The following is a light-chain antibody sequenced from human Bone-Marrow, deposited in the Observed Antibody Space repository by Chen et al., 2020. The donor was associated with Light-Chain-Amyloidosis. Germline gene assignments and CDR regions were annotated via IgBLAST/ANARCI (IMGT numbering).Light chain of an antibody. V-gene: IGLV3-21*02. CDR3: QVWDSSSNHVV. J-gene: IGLJ2*01. CDR1: NIGGHS. CDR2: DDS. Sequence: YVLTQPPSVSVAPGQAARITCGGNNIGGHSVHWYQQKPGQAPVLVVYDDSDRPSGIPERFAGSNSGDTATLTISRVEAGDEADYFCQVWDSSSNHVVFGGGTKLTVL.